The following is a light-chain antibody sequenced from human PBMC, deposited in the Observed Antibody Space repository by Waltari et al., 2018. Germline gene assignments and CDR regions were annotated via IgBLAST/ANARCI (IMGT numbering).Light chain of an antibody. Sequence: EIVLTQSPGTLSLSPGDRATISCRASKSVSSTYLAWYQQKPGQAPGLLIYGASSRATGIPDRFSGSVSVTDFTLTISRLEPEYFAVYYCQYYSSSSWTFGQWTKVEIK. CDR1: KSVSSTY. CDR2: GAS. CDR3: QYYSSSSWT. J-gene: IGKJ1*01. V-gene: IGKV3-20*01.